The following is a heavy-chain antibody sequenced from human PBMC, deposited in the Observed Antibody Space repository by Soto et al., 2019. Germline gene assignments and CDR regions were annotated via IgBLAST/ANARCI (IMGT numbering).Heavy chain of an antibody. Sequence: PSETLSLTCTVSGGSISSYYWSWIRQPPGKGLEWIGYIYYSGSTNYNPSLKSRVTISVDTSKNQFSLKLSSVTAADTAVYYCARDRYYYGSGSIPNCFDPWGQGTLVTVSS. J-gene: IGHJ5*02. CDR3: ARDRYYYGSGSIPNCFDP. D-gene: IGHD3-10*01. CDR1: GGSISSYY. V-gene: IGHV4-59*01. CDR2: IYYSGST.